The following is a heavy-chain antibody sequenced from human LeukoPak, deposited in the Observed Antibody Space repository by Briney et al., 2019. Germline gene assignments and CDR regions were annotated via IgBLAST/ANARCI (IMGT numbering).Heavy chain of an antibody. D-gene: IGHD1-26*01. CDR3: ARRIVGVIDAFDY. CDR1: GGSISSPISY. J-gene: IGHJ4*02. Sequence: PSETLSLTSTDSGGSISSPISYSGWIRQPPGKGLEWIATVLHSGATFYSPSPEALLTISIDSSTNQFSLKMTSMTAADTAVYYCARRIVGVIDAFDYWGQGALVTVSS. CDR2: VLHSGAT. V-gene: IGHV4-39*01.